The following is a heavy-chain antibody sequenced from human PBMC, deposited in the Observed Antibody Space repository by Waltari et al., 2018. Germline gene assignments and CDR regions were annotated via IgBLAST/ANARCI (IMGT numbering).Heavy chain of an antibody. D-gene: IGHD6-19*01. CDR2: LYSGGAGT. Sequence: EVQLVETGGGFIQPGGSLTLSCAVSGFSVSFSSMDWVRQAPGKGLEWVSVLYSGGAGTHYADSVKGRFTISRDVSKNTLYLQMSSLRADDTAVYYCVREASGRRYFDFWGQGTPVTVSS. CDR3: VREASGRRYFDF. CDR1: GFSVSFSS. V-gene: IGHV3-53*02. J-gene: IGHJ4*02.